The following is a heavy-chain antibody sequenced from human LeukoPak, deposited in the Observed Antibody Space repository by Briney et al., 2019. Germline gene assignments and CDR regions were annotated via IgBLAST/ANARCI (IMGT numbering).Heavy chain of an antibody. CDR1: GYSISSGYY. CDR2: IYHSGST. V-gene: IGHV4-38-2*02. Sequence: SETLSLTCTVSGYSISSGYYWGWIRQPPGKGLEWIGSIYHSGSTYYNPSLKSRVTMSVDTSKNQFSLKLSSVTAADTAVYYCARDVSYWGQGTLVTVSS. D-gene: IGHD2/OR15-2a*01. J-gene: IGHJ4*02. CDR3: ARDVSY.